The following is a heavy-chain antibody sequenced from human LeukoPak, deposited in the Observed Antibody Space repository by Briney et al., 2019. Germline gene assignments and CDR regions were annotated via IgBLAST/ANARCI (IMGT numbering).Heavy chain of an antibody. D-gene: IGHD6-19*01. J-gene: IGHJ4*02. V-gene: IGHV4-38-2*01. CDR3: ARLGIGWPFDY. CDR1: GYSISSGYY. CDR2: ISHSGST. Sequence: SETLSLTCAVSGYSISSGYYWGWIRQPPGKGLEWIATISHSGSTNYNPSLKSRVTISVDTSKNQFSLELSSMTAADTAVYYCARLGIGWPFDYWGQGTLVTVSS.